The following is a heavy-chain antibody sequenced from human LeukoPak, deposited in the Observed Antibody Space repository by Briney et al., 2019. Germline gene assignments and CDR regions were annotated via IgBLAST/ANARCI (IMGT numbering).Heavy chain of an antibody. CDR3: ASPGMAEGSGSFGY. V-gene: IGHV4-38-2*02. CDR2: IYHSGST. J-gene: IGHJ4*02. Sequence: PSETLSLTCTVSGYSISNGYYWGWIRQPPGKGLEWIGSIYHSGSTYYNPSLKSRVTISVDTSKNQFSLKLSSVTAADTAVYYCASPGMAEGSGSFGYWGQGTLVTVSS. D-gene: IGHD3-10*01. CDR1: GYSISNGYY.